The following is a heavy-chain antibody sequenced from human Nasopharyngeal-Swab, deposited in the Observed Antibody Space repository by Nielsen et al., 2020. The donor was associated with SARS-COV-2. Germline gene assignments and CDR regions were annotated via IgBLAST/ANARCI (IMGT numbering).Heavy chain of an antibody. CDR3: AREPAARPPAPDYYYYYGMDV. CDR1: GFTFSSYS. Sequence: GSLSLSCAASGFTFSSYSMNWVRQPPGKGLEWVSYISSSSSTIYYPDSVKGRFTISRDNAKNSLYLQMNSLRDEDTAVYYCAREPAARPPAPDYYYYYGMDVWGQGTTVTVSS. CDR2: ISSSSSTI. J-gene: IGHJ6*02. D-gene: IGHD6-6*01. V-gene: IGHV3-48*02.